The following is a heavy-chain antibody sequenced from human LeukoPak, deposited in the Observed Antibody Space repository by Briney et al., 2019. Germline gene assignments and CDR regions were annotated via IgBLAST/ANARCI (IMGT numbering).Heavy chain of an antibody. CDR3: ARGYSYGYVDY. V-gene: IGHV1-3*01. D-gene: IGHD5-18*01. J-gene: IGHJ4*02. CDR1: GYTFTNYA. Sequence: GASVKVSCKASGYTFTNYAMHWVRQAPGQRLEWMGWINAGNGNTKYSQKFQGRVTITRDTSASTAYMELSSLRSEDTAVYYCARGYSYGYVDYWGQGTLVTVSS. CDR2: INAGNGNT.